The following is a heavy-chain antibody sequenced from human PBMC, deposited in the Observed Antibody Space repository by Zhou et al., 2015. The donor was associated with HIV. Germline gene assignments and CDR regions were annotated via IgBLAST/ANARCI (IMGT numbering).Heavy chain of an antibody. V-gene: IGHV1-69*06. D-gene: IGHD3-3*01. Sequence: QVQLVQSGAEVKRPGSSVKVSCKASGGTFSSYAISWVRQAPGQGLEWMGGIIAIFNTADYAQNFQGRVTITADKSTSTAYMELSSLRSEDTAVYYCARAFTIFGVVTPTQGMDVWGQGTTVTVSS. CDR3: ARAFTIFGVVTPTQGMDV. CDR1: GGTFSSYA. CDR2: IIAIFNTA. J-gene: IGHJ6*02.